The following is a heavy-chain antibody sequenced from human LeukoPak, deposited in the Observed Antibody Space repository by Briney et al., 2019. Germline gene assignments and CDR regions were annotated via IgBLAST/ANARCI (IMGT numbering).Heavy chain of an antibody. CDR3: ARDTYYYDSSRYSPFDY. CDR1: GGSISSYY. D-gene: IGHD3-22*01. J-gene: IGHJ4*02. V-gene: IGHV4-4*07. Sequence: PSETLSLTCTVSGGSISSYYWSWIRQPAGKGLEWIGRIYTSGSTNYNPSLKSRVTMSVDTSKNQFSLRLSSVTAADTAVYYCARDTYYYDSSRYSPFDYWGQGTLVTVS. CDR2: IYTSGST.